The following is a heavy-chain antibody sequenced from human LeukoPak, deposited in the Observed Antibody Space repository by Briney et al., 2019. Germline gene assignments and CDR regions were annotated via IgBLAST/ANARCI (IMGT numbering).Heavy chain of an antibody. CDR3: AREAVGYSSGRRWFDP. CDR2: IWYDGSNK. J-gene: IGHJ5*02. V-gene: IGHV3-33*01. D-gene: IGHD6-19*01. Sequence: AGRSLRLSCAASGFTFSSYGVHWVRQASGKGLEWVAVIWYDGSNKYYADSVKGRFTISRDNSKNTLYLQMNSLRAEDTAVYYCAREAVGYSSGRRWFDPWGQGTLVTVSS. CDR1: GFTFSSYG.